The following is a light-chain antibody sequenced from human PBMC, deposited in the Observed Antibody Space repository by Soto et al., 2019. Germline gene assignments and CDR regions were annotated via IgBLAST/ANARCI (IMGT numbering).Light chain of an antibody. Sequence: DIVMTQSPVSLPVTPGEPASISCRSSQSLLNTNAYNHLDWYVQKPGQSPQLLIYLGFNRASGVPGRFTGSESGTDFTLQISRVEADDVGVYYCMQVLQTPYTFGQGTRLEIK. J-gene: IGKJ2*01. CDR1: QSLLNTNAYNH. CDR2: LGF. V-gene: IGKV2-28*01. CDR3: MQVLQTPYT.